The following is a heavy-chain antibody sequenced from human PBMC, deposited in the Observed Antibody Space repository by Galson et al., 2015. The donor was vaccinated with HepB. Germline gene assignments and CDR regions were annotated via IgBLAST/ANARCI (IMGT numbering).Heavy chain of an antibody. V-gene: IGHV3-23*01. CDR1: GFTFSSYA. CDR2: ISGSGGST. J-gene: IGHJ5*02. D-gene: IGHD6-13*01. CDR3: AKLIRQLVLGYNWFDP. Sequence: SLRLSCAASGFTFSSYAMSWIRQAPGKGLEWVSAISGSGGSTYYADSVKGRFTISRDNSKNTLYLQMNSLRAEDTAVYYCAKLIRQLVLGYNWFDPWGQGTLVTVSS.